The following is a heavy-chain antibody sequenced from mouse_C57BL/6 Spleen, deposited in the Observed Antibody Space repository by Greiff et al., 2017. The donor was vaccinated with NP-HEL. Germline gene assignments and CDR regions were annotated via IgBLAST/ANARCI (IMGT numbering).Heavy chain of an antibody. V-gene: IGHV5-16*01. Sequence: EVKLMESEGGLVQPGSSMKLSCTASGFTFSDYYMAWVRQVPEKGLEWVANINYDGSSTYYLDSLKSRFILSRDNAKNILYLQMSSLKSEDTSTYYCAREGGSSPFDYWGQGTTLTVSS. CDR1: GFTFSDYY. CDR2: INYDGSST. D-gene: IGHD1-1*01. J-gene: IGHJ2*01. CDR3: AREGGSSPFDY.